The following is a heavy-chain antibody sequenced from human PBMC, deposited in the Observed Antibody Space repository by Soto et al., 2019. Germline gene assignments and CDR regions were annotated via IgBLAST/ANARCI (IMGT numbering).Heavy chain of an antibody. D-gene: IGHD1-1*01. V-gene: IGHV4-34*01. CDR3: ARVERGTATTVVDAFDI. CDR1: GGFVSSGSYY. Sequence: QVQLQQWGAGLLKPSETLSLTCAVYGGFVSSGSYYWSWIRQPPGKGLEWIGEMSHSGGTHFNPSLKSRVTISVDTSKNQFSLKMSSVTAADTALYYCARVERGTATTVVDAFDIWGQGTMATVSS. J-gene: IGHJ3*02. CDR2: MSHSGGT.